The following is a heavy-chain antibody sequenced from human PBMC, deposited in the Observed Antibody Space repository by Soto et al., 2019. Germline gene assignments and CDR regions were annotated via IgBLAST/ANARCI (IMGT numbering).Heavy chain of an antibody. V-gene: IGHV1-2*04. CDR1: GYTFTGYY. Sequence: GASVKVSCKASGYTFTGYYMHWVRQAPGQGLEWMGWINPNSGGTNYAQKFQGWVTMTRDTSISTAYMELSRLRSDDTAVYYCARGPLLRYFDWLRPSNWFDPWRQGTLVTVSS. CDR3: ARGPLLRYFDWLRPSNWFDP. J-gene: IGHJ5*02. D-gene: IGHD3-9*01. CDR2: INPNSGGT.